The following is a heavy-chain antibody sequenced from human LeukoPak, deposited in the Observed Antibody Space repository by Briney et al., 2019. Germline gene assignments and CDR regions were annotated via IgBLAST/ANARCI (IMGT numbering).Heavy chain of an antibody. J-gene: IGHJ5*02. CDR2: INPNSGGT. CDR3: ARGANIVVVVAAYNWFDP. D-gene: IGHD2-15*01. CDR1: GYTFTGYY. Sequence: EASVKVPCKASGYTFTGYYMHWERQAPGQGLEWMGWINPNSGGTNYAQKFQGRVTMTRDTSISTAYMELSRLRSDDTAVYYCARGANIVVVVAAYNWFDPWGQGTLVTVSS. V-gene: IGHV1-2*02.